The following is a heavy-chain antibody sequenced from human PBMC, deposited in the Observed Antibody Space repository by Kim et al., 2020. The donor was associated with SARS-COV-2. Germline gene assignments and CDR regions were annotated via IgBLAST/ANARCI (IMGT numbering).Heavy chain of an antibody. J-gene: IGHJ4*02. Sequence: SVKGRFTISRDNSKNTLYLQMNSLRAEDTAVYYCAKGRGISSGWTCFDYWGQGTLVTVSS. CDR3: AKGRGISSGWTCFDY. V-gene: IGHV3-23*01. D-gene: IGHD6-19*01.